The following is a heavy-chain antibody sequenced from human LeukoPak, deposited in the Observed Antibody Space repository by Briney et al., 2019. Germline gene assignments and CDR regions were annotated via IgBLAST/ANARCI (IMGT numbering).Heavy chain of an antibody. J-gene: IGHJ6*02. CDR3: ARDGAPDYGDYSGFPKYYYGMDV. V-gene: IGHV4-31*03. D-gene: IGHD4-17*01. CDR2: IYYSGST. CDR1: GGSISSGGYY. Sequence: PSETLSLTCTVSGGSISSGGYYWSWIRQHPGKGLEWIGYIYYSGSTYYNPSLKSRVTISVDTSKNQFSLNLSSVTAADTAVYYCARDGAPDYGDYSGFPKYYYGMDVWGQGTTVTVSS.